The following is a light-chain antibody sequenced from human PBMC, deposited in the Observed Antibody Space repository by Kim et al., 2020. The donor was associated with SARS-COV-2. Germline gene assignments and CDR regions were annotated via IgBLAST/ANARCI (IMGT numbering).Light chain of an antibody. J-gene: IGLJ2*01. CDR2: QDS. Sequence: SYELTQPPSVSVSPVQTASITCSGDKLGDKYACWYQQKPGQSPVLVIYQDSKRPSGIPERFSGSNSGNTATLTISGTQAMDEADYYCQAWDSSVVFGGGT. CDR3: QAWDSSVV. V-gene: IGLV3-1*01. CDR1: KLGDKY.